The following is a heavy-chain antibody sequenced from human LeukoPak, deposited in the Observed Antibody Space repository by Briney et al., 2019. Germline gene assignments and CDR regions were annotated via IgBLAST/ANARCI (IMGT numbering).Heavy chain of an antibody. V-gene: IGHV1-46*01. CDR2: ISPSGGST. Sequence: ASVKVSCKAFGYTFTSNYMHWVRQAPGQGPEWMGVISPSGGSTTYAQKLQGRVTLTRDMSTSTDYLELSSLRSEDTAVYYCARGGFGNYYYYYMDVWGKGTTVTVSS. CDR3: ARGGFGNYYYYYMDV. D-gene: IGHD3-10*01. CDR1: GYTFTSNY. J-gene: IGHJ6*03.